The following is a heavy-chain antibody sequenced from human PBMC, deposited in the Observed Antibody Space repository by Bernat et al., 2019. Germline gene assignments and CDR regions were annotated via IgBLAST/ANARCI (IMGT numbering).Heavy chain of an antibody. V-gene: IGHV4-59*08. CDR2: IYYTGST. D-gene: IGHD2-21*02. CDR1: GGSISGYY. Sequence: QVQLQESGPGLVRPSETLSLTCTVSGGSISGYYWSWVRQPPGKGLEQIGYIYYTGSTTYNTSLKSRVTISVDTSTNQFSLRLNSVTAADTAVYYCARLGTGTNPPYEHWGQGTLVTVSS. J-gene: IGHJ1*01. CDR3: ARLGTGTNPPYEH.